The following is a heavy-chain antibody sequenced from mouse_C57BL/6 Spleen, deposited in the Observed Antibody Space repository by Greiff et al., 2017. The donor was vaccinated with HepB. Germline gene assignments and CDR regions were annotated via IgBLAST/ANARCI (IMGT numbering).Heavy chain of an antibody. CDR1: GYAFSSSW. Sequence: QVQLKESGPELVKPGASVKISCKASGYAFSSSWMNWVKQRPGKGLEWIGRIYPGDGDTNYNGKFKGKATLTADKSSSTAYMQLSSLTSEDSAVYFCARNGLTGTSFDYWGQGTTLTVSS. CDR3: ARNGLTGTSFDY. V-gene: IGHV1-82*01. D-gene: IGHD4-1*01. J-gene: IGHJ2*01. CDR2: IYPGDGDT.